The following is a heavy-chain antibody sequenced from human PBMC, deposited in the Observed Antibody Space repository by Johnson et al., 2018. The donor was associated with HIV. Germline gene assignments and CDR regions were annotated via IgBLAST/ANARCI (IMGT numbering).Heavy chain of an antibody. J-gene: IGHJ3*02. V-gene: IGHV3-33*01. CDR3: ARGGGGGGDCYSGYDAFDI. CDR1: GFTFSSYG. D-gene: IGHD2-21*01. Sequence: QVQLVESGGGVVQPGRSLRLSCAASGFTFSSYGMHWVRQAPGKGLEWVAVIWYDGSNKYYADSVKGRFTISRDNSKNTLYLQMNSLRTEDTAVYYCARGGGGGGDCYSGYDAFDIWGQGTMVTVSS. CDR2: IWYDGSNK.